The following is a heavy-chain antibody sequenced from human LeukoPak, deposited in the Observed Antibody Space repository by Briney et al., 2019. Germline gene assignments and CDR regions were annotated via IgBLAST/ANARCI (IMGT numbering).Heavy chain of an antibody. Sequence: GGSLRLSCAASGFTFSSYWMSWVRQAPGKGREWVANIKLDGSEKYYVDSVKGRFTISRDNAQNSLYLQMNSLRAEDTAVYYCARVGGYCSGGTCYLLRFDYWGQGTLVTVSS. CDR2: IKLDGSEK. CDR1: GFTFSSYW. CDR3: ARVGGYCSGGTCYLLRFDY. J-gene: IGHJ4*02. D-gene: IGHD2-15*01. V-gene: IGHV3-7*01.